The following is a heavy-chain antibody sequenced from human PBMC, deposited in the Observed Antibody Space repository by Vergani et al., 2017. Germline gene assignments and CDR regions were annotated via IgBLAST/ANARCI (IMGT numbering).Heavy chain of an antibody. D-gene: IGHD2-15*01. CDR2: MDYSGST. V-gene: IGHV4-39*01. CDR1: GDSVISTDYH. J-gene: IGHJ4*02. Sequence: QVQLQESGPGLVKPSETLSLTCTVSGDSVISTDYHWGWIRQPPGKGLEWIWSMDYSGSTSSNPSLESRISISFETTKNQFSLMLTSVTAADTAVYYCASKRGACRAAYCHSYDFWGPGTLVGVSS. CDR3: ASKRGACRAAYCHSYDF.